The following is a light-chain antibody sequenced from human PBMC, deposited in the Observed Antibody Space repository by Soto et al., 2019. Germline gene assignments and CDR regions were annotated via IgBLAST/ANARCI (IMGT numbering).Light chain of an antibody. CDR3: CSYAGTSTPYV. CDR1: SSDVGSYNL. V-gene: IGLV2-23*02. CDR2: EVS. J-gene: IGLJ1*01. Sequence: QSVLTQPASVSGSPGQSITISCTGTSSDVGSYNLVSWYQHNPDKAPKLMIYEVSKRPSGVSNRFSGSKSGNTASLTISALQAEDEAAYYCCSYAGTSTPYVFGTGTKLTVL.